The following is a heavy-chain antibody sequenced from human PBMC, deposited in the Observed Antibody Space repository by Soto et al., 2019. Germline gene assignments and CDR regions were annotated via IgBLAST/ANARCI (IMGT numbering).Heavy chain of an antibody. CDR3: ARNSPPAY. Sequence: ASVKGSCKASGYTFTSYYMHWVRQAPGQGLEWMGIINPSGGSTSYAQKFQGRVTMTRNTSISTAYMELSSLRSEDTAVYYCARNSPPAYRGKGTLVPVSP. V-gene: IGHV1-46*01. CDR2: INPSGGST. CDR1: GYTFTSYY. J-gene: IGHJ4*02. D-gene: IGHD2-21*01.